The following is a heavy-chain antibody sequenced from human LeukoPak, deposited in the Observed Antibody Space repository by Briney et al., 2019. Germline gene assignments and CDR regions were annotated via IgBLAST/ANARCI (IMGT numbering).Heavy chain of an antibody. CDR2: ISAYNGNT. Sequence: ASVKVSCKASGYTFTSYGISWVRQAPGQGLEWMGWISAYNGNTNYAQKLQGRVTMTTDTSTSTAYMELRSLRSDDTAVYYCARGPLYCSGGSCFLLYYYYYYGMDVWGQGTTATVSS. CDR3: ARGPLYCSGGSCFLLYYYYYYGMDV. J-gene: IGHJ6*02. V-gene: IGHV1-18*01. CDR1: GYTFTSYG. D-gene: IGHD2-15*01.